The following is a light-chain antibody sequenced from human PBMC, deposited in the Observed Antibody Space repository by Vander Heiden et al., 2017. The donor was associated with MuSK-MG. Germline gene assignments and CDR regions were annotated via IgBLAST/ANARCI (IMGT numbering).Light chain of an antibody. CDR3: QQSNSTPIT. CDR2: AAS. V-gene: IGKV1-39*01. Sequence: DIQITQSPSSLSASVGDRVTITCPASQSISSYLNWYQQKPGKAPKLMIYAASRVQSGVPSRCSGSGSGTDFTLTISRLQPEDFATYYCQQSNSTPITFGQGTRLEIK. CDR1: QSISSY. J-gene: IGKJ5*01.